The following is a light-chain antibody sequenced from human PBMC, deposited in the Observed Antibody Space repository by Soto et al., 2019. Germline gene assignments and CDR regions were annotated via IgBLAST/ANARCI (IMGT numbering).Light chain of an antibody. J-gene: IGKJ5*01. V-gene: IGKV3-20*01. CDR1: QSVSSIY. Sequence: EIVLTQSPGTLSLSPGERATLSCRATQSVSSIYLAWYQQNPGQAPRLLIYGACSRATGIPDRFSGSGSGTDSTLTISRLEHEDFAVFYCQHYDSFPITFGQGTRLEIK. CDR3: QHYDSFPIT. CDR2: GAC.